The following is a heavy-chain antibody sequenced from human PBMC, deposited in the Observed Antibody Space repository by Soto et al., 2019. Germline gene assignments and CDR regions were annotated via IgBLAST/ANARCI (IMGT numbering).Heavy chain of an antibody. CDR2: INHSGST. J-gene: IGHJ1*01. Sequence: QVQLQQWGAGLLKPSETLSLTCAVYGGSFSGYYWSWIRQPPGKGLEWIGEINHSGSTNYNPSLKSRVTISVDTSKNQFSLKLSSVTAADTAVYHCARGTGYCSSTSCYARYFQHWGHGTLVTVSS. V-gene: IGHV4-34*01. D-gene: IGHD2-2*01. CDR1: GGSFSGYY. CDR3: ARGTGYCSSTSCYARYFQH.